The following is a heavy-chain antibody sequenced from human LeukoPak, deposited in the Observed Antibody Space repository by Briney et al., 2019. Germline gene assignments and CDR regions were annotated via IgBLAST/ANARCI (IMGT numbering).Heavy chain of an antibody. D-gene: IGHD2-2*01. CDR3: ARDAYCSTTSCKEYFDL. J-gene: IGHJ2*01. CDR2: ISYDGSNK. CDR1: GFTFSSYA. V-gene: IGHV3-30*04. Sequence: PGGSLRLSCAASGFTFSSYAMHWVRQAPGKGLEWVAVISYDGSNKYYADSVKGRFTISRDNAKNSLYLQMNSLRAEETAVYYCARDAYCSTTSCKEYFDLWGRGTLVTVSS.